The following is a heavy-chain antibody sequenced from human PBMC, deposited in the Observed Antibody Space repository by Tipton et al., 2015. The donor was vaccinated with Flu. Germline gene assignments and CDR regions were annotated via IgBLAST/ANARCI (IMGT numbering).Heavy chain of an antibody. D-gene: IGHD2-2*01. V-gene: IGHV4-59*01. CDR3: ARDNSLIPAALVY. J-gene: IGHJ4*02. Sequence: TLSLTCTVSGGSISSYYWTWIRQPPGKGLEWIGHIYYSGSTSYSPSLKSRVTFSLDTSKNQFSLNLRSVTAADTAVYYCARDNSLIPAALVYWGQGTLVTVSS. CDR1: GGSISSYY. CDR2: IYYSGST.